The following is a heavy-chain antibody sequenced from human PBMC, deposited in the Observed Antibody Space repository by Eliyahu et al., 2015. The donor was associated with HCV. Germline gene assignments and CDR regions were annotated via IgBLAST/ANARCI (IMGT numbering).Heavy chain of an antibody. CDR2: IKQDGSET. J-gene: IGHJ4*02. CDR3: VRESRQLGY. V-gene: IGHV3-7*01. Sequence: VQLVESGGGLVQPGGSLRLSCAASGFTFSNYWMTWVRQAPGKGLGWVANIKQDGSETYYVDSVKGRFTVSRDNAKNSLFLQMNSLRAEDTAVYYCVRESRQLGYWGQGTLVTVSS. D-gene: IGHD6-13*01. CDR1: GFTFSNYW.